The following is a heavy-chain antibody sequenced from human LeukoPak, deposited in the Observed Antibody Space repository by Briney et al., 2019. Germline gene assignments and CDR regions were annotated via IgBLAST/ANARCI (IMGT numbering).Heavy chain of an antibody. Sequence: SETLSLTCTVSGGSISSSSYYWGWIRQPPGKGPEWIGSIYYSGSTYYNPSLKSRVTISVDTPKNQFSLKLSSVIAADTAVYYCARLGPSYYLDYWGQGTLVTVSS. V-gene: IGHV4-39*01. CDR3: ARLGPSYYLDY. CDR1: GGSISSSSYY. J-gene: IGHJ4*02. CDR2: IYYSGST. D-gene: IGHD1-26*01.